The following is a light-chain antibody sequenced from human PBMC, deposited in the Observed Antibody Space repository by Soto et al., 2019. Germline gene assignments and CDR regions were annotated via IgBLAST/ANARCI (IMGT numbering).Light chain of an antibody. CDR1: QSVGNS. CDR3: QQYNYNSRT. CDR2: DAS. Sequence: DIPVTQSPSTLSASVGDRITISCRTSQSVGNSLAWYQQKPGRAPKLLIYDASKLETGVSSRFSGSGSGTEFTLTISSLLPDYFVAYYCQQYNYNSRTFGGGTKVDI. V-gene: IGKV1-5*03. J-gene: IGKJ4*01.